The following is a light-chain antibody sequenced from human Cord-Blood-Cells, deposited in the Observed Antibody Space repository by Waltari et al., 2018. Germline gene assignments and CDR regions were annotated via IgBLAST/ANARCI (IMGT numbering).Light chain of an antibody. CDR2: DVS. J-gene: IGLJ2*01. V-gene: IGLV2-11*01. CDR1: NSDVGGYNY. Sequence: QSALTPPRPVSGSPGQTVTIPCTGSNSDVGGYNYAPWYQQHPGKAPKPMIYDVSKRPSGVPDRFSGSKAGNTASLTISGLQAEDEADYYCCSYAGSFVVFGGGTKLTVL. CDR3: CSYAGSFVV.